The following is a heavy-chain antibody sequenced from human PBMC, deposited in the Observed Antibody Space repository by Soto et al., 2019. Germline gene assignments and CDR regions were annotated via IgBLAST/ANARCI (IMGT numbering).Heavy chain of an antibody. Sequence: EVQLVESGGGLVQPGGSLRLSCAASGFTVSDTYMTWVRQAPGKGLEWVSIIYSGGNTYYADSVKGRFTISRDNSNNSIYLQMSSLRVDDTAFYYCARDDKERTEKGHYYYNGLDVWGQGTTVTVSS. CDR3: ARDDKERTEKGHYYYNGLDV. J-gene: IGHJ6*02. CDR2: IYSGGNT. CDR1: GFTVSDTY. D-gene: IGHD3-22*01. V-gene: IGHV3-53*01.